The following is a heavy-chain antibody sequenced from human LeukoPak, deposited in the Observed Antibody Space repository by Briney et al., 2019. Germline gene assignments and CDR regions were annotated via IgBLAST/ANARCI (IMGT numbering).Heavy chain of an antibody. D-gene: IGHD6-13*01. J-gene: IGHJ4*02. V-gene: IGHV3-7*01. CDR1: GFTFGRSW. CDR2: IKEDGSVR. CDR3: ARDPGYSSFDY. Sequence: PGGSLRLSCGVSGFTFGRSWMSWVRQTPAKGLEFVANIKEDGSVRNYVDSVQGRFTNSRDNAKNSLYLHMNSLRAEDTAVYYCARDPGYSSFDYWGQGTLVTVSS.